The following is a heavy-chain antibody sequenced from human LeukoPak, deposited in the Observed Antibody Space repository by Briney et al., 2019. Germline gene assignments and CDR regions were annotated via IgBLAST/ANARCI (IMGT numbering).Heavy chain of an antibody. CDR3: AREANWNLDY. D-gene: IGHD1-1*01. CDR2: ISSSSSYI. Sequence: TGGSLRLSSAASGFTFSSYTMNWVRQAPGKGLEWVSYISSSSSYIYYADSVKGRFTISRDNAENSLYLQMNSLRAEDTAVYYCAREANWNLDYWGQGTLVTVSS. J-gene: IGHJ4*02. V-gene: IGHV3-21*01. CDR1: GFTFSSYT.